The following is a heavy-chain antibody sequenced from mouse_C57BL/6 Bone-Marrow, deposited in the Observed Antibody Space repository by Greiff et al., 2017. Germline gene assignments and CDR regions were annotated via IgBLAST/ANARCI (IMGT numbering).Heavy chain of an antibody. CDR1: GYSFTDYN. D-gene: IGHD2-4*01. CDR3: ARGYDYNYAMYY. CDR2: INPNNGNT. Sequence: VQLQQSGPELVKPGASVKISCKASGYSFTDYNMNWVKQSNGKSLEWIGVINPNNGNTSYNQKFKGKATLTVDQSSSTAYMQLNSLTSEDSAVFYVARGYDYNYAMYYWGRGTSVTVSS. J-gene: IGHJ4*01. V-gene: IGHV1-39*01.